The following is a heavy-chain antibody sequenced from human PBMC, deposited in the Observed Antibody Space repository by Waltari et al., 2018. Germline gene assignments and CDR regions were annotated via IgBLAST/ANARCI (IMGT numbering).Heavy chain of an antibody. CDR1: GGSISSHY. CDR2: IYYSGST. D-gene: IGHD3-10*01. J-gene: IGHJ6*03. Sequence: QVQLQESGPGLVKPSETLSLTCTVSGGSISSHYWSWIRQPPGKGLEWIGYIYYSGSTNYNPSLKSRVTISVDTSKNQFSPKLSSVTAADTAVYYCARKRQYGSGSYFYYYYMDVWGKGTTVTVSS. CDR3: ARKRQYGSGSYFYYYYMDV. V-gene: IGHV4-59*11.